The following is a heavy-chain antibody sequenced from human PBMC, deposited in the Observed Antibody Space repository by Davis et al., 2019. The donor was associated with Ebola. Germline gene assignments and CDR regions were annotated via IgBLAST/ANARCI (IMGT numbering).Heavy chain of an antibody. V-gene: IGHV5-51*01. CDR3: ARLYGPGHYLNWYFNL. CDR2: IYPGDSDT. D-gene: IGHD3-10*01. J-gene: IGHJ2*01. Sequence: GESLKISCHGSGYSFTSYWIAWVRQLPGKGLEWMGIIYPGDSDTRYSPSFQGQVTISADQSISTAYLQWNSLQASDTAVYYCARLYGPGHYLNWYFNLWGRGTLVTVSS. CDR1: GYSFTSYW.